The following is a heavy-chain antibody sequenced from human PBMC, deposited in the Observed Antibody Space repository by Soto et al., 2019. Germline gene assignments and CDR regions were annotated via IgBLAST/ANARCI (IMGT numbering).Heavy chain of an antibody. D-gene: IGHD2-2*01. CDR3: ARDFLYCSSTSCYRSPEGHWFDP. Sequence: PGGSLRLSCAASGFTFSSYSMNWVRQAPGKGLEWVSSISSSSSYIYYADSVKGRFTISRDNAKNSLYLQMNSPRAEDTAVYYCARDFLYCSSTSCYRSPEGHWFDPWGQGTLVTVSS. J-gene: IGHJ5*02. V-gene: IGHV3-21*01. CDR2: ISSSSSYI. CDR1: GFTFSSYS.